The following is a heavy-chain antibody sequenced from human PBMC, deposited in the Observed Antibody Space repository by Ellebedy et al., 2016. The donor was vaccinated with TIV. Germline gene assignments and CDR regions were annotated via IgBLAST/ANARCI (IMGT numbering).Heavy chain of an antibody. J-gene: IGHJ4*02. CDR1: GATIRGSPYY. CDR2: IYSTGTT. V-gene: IGHV4-39*07. D-gene: IGHD3-10*01. CDR3: ARGSGSGYYYTPQGDY. Sequence: GSLRLSXTVPGATIRGSPYYWGWVRQPPGKGLEWIGSIYSTGTTYYNPSLKSRVTISVDTSKNQLSLKVSSVTAADTAVYFCARGSGSGYYYTPQGDYWGQGTLVTVSS.